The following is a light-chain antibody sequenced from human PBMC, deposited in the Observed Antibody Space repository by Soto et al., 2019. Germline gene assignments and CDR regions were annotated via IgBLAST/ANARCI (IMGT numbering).Light chain of an antibody. V-gene: IGKV1-5*01. J-gene: IGKJ1*01. CDR1: QSISSW. CDR3: QQYSSYRT. Sequence: DIQMTQTNKALSASVGDRATITCRASQSISSWLSWYQQKPGKAPKLLIYDASTLQSGVPSRYSGSGSGTEFTLTISNLQPDDFATYYCQQYSSYRTFGQGTKV. CDR2: DAS.